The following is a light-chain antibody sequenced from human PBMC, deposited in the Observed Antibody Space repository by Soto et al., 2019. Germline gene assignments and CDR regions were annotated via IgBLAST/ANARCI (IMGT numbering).Light chain of an antibody. CDR2: GVS. CDR1: SSDVGGYNY. J-gene: IGLJ3*02. CDR3: STSSSTSATWV. Sequence: QSALTQPASVSGSPGQSITISCTGTSSDVGGYNYVSWYQQHPGKAPQLMIYGVSNRPSGVSNRFSGSKSGNTASLTISGLQAEDEADDYCSTSSSTSATWVFGGGTKVTVL. V-gene: IGLV2-14*01.